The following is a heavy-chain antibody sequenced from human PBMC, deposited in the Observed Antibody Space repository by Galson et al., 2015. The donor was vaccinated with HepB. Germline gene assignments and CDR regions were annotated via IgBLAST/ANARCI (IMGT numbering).Heavy chain of an antibody. Sequence: SVKVSCKASGGTFTRSAISWVRQAPGQGPEWMGGIIAVFGTPSYAQKFQGRVTITADTSTSTVYMDLSSLRSEDTAVYYCAKWAGDATGSDFWSGPFDFWGQRTLVTVSS. CDR2: IIAVFGTP. CDR3: AKWAGDATGSDFWSGPFDF. D-gene: IGHD3-3*01. CDR1: GGTFTRSA. V-gene: IGHV1-69*06. J-gene: IGHJ4*02.